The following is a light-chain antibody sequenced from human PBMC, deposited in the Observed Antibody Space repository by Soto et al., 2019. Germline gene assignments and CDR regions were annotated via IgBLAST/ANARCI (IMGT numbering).Light chain of an antibody. CDR3: KSYAGSNTYV. V-gene: IGLV2-8*01. CDR2: EVV. Sequence: SALTQPPSASGSPGQSVTISCTGTKSDIGVYDFVSWYQHHPGKAPRLIIYEVVQRPSGVPDRFSGSKSGNTASLTVSGLQAADEADYFCKSYAGSNTYVFGRGTKVTVL. CDR1: KSDIGVYDF. J-gene: IGLJ1*01.